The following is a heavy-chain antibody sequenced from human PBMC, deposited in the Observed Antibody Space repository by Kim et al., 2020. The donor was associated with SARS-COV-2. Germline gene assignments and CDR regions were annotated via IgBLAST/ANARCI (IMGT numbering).Heavy chain of an antibody. CDR1: GFTFSSYG. CDR2: IWYDGSNK. Sequence: GGSLRLSCAASGFTFSSYGMHWVRQAPGKGLEWVAVIWYDGSNKYYADSVKGRFTISRDNSKNTLYLQMNSLRAEDTAVYYCVASYPDVYYYYYYGMDVWGQGTTVTVSS. CDR3: VASYPDVYYYYYYGMDV. J-gene: IGHJ6*02. D-gene: IGHD3-10*01. V-gene: IGHV3-33*01.